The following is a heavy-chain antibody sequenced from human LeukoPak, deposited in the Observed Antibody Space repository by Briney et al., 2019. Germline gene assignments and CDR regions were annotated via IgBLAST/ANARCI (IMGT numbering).Heavy chain of an antibody. CDR2: IYNSGST. Sequence: SETLSLTCTVSGYSISSGYFWGWIRQPPGKGLEWIGTIYNSGSTYYNASLESRVTISVDTSKNQFSLKLSSVTAADTAVYYCARRRYCSSTSCYDLDYWGQGTLVTVSS. CDR3: ARRRYCSSTSCYDLDY. J-gene: IGHJ4*02. D-gene: IGHD2-2*01. V-gene: IGHV4-38-2*02. CDR1: GYSISSGYF.